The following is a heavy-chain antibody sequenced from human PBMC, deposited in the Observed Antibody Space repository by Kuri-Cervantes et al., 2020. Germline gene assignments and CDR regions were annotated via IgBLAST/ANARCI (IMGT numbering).Heavy chain of an antibody. CDR1: GFRFNSYG. CDR2: ISYDGNEK. J-gene: IGHJ6*02. D-gene: IGHD2-15*01. V-gene: IGHV3-30*18. Sequence: GGSRRLSCVASGFRFNSYGMHWVRQAPGKGPQWPAVISYDGNEKYYEDSVKGRFSITRDSSKNTLFLQMNSLQAEEKAVYYCAKDSNHCRGGSCNGRDVWGQGTEVTVSS. CDR3: AKDSNHCRGGSCNGRDV.